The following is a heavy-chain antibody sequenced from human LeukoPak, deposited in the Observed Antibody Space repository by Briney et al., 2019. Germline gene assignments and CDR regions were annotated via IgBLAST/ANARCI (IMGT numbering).Heavy chain of an antibody. CDR1: GGSISSSSYY. V-gene: IGHV4-39*07. D-gene: IGHD3-22*01. CDR2: IYYSGST. J-gene: IGHJ3*01. CDR3: ARDQYRGITMISEVV. Sequence: SETLSLTCTVSGGSISSSSYYWGWIRQPPGKGLEWIGSIYYSGSTYYNPSLKSRVTISVDTSKNQFSLKLSSVTAADTAVYYCARDQYRGITMISEVVWGQRTMVTVSS.